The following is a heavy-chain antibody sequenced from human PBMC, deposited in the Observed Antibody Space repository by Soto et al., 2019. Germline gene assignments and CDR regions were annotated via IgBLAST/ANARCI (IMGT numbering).Heavy chain of an antibody. V-gene: IGHV3-72*01. Sequence: GGSLRLSCAASGFTFSDHYMDWVRQAPGKGLEWVGRTRNKANSYTTEYAASVKGRFTISRDDSRNSLYLQMNSLKTEDTAVYYCASYTYYYDSSGYYYRDYWGQGTLVTVSS. CDR2: TRNKANSYTT. D-gene: IGHD3-22*01. CDR1: GFTFSDHY. CDR3: ASYTYYYDSSGYYYRDY. J-gene: IGHJ4*02.